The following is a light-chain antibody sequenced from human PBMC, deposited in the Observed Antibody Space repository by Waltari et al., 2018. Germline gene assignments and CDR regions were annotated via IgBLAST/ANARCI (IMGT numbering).Light chain of an antibody. CDR3: QPTSSTPYT. J-gene: IGKJ2*01. CDR2: GAS. CDR1: QSVSSV. Sequence: DIQITQSPPSPSAFLGDRLTITCRASQSVSSVLHWYQRNPGKAPKLLVYGASNIQTAVPSRFSAFGSGTECTLTISALQSEDFATYFCQPTSSTPYTFGQGT. V-gene: IGKV1-39*01.